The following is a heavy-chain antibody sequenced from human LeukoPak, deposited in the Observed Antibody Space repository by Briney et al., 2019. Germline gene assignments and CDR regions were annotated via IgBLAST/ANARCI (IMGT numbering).Heavy chain of an antibody. CDR3: ERCGYSHGYGWGGGYYYYYMDV. D-gene: IGHD5-18*01. CDR2: IKQDGSEK. J-gene: IGHJ6*03. CDR1: GFTFSDYY. V-gene: IGHV3-7*01. Sequence: GGSLRLSCAASGFTFSDYYMSWVRQAPGKGLEWVANIKQDGSEKYYVDSVKGRFTISRDNAKNSLYLQMNSLRAEDTAVYYCERCGYSHGYGWGGGYYYYYMDVWGKGTTVTVSS.